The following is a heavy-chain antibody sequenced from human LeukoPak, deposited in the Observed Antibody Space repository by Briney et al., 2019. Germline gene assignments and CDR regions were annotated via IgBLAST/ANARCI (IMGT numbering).Heavy chain of an antibody. CDR3: ARGINSNWPKFDY. Sequence: GXSLQISCKGSGSIFTSYWIGWVRQLPGKGLEWMGIIYPGDSNTRYRPPFQGQVTISADKSISTAYLQWSSLKASDTAMYYCARGINSNWPKFDYWGQGTLVTVSS. D-gene: IGHD4-11*01. CDR1: GSIFTSYW. CDR2: IYPGDSNT. J-gene: IGHJ4*02. V-gene: IGHV5-51*01.